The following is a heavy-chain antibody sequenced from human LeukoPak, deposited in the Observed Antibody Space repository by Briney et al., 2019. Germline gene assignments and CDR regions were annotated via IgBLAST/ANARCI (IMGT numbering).Heavy chain of an antibody. J-gene: IGHJ6*02. Sequence: SETLSLTCAVYGGSFSGYYWSWIRQPPGKGLEWIGEINHSGSTNYNPSLKSRVTISVDTSKNQFSLKLSSVTAADTAVYYCARARISSSGRPYYYGMDVWGQGTTVTVS. CDR3: ARARISSSGRPYYYGMDV. V-gene: IGHV4-34*01. CDR1: GGSFSGYY. CDR2: INHSGST. D-gene: IGHD3-10*01.